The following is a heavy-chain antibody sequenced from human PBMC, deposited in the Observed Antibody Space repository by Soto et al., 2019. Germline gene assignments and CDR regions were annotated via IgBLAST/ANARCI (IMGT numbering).Heavy chain of an antibody. CDR1: GLSLSTTGVG. J-gene: IGHJ6*02. CDR3: VQSRCGGDCLQSYSSHSYYGLAV. CDR2: IYWDDDK. V-gene: IGHV2-5*02. Sequence: QITLKESGPTLVKPTQTLTLTCTFSGLSLSTTGVGVGWIRQPPGKALEWLALIYWDDDKRYSPSLKSRLTITKDTSQNQVVLTMTNMDPVDTATYYCVQSRCGGDCLQSYSSHSYYGLAVWGQGTTVTVSS. D-gene: IGHD2-21*02.